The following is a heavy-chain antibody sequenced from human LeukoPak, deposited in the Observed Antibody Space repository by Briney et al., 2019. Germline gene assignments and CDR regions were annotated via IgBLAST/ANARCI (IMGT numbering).Heavy chain of an antibody. V-gene: IGHV3-21*01. CDR1: GFTFSSYS. Sequence: PGGSLRLSCAAPGFTFSSYSMNWVRQAPGKGLEWVSFIRSSSSYIYYADSVKGRFTISRDNAKNSLYLQMNSLRAEDTAVYYCARPGIAVAGEFFDYWGQGTLVTVSS. CDR2: IRSSSSYI. D-gene: IGHD6-19*01. J-gene: IGHJ4*02. CDR3: ARPGIAVAGEFFDY.